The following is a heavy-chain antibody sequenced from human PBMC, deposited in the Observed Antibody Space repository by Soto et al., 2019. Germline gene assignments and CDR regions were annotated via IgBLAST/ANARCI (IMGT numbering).Heavy chain of an antibody. CDR3: ARDRAAGGY. CDR2: ISSGGSTI. J-gene: IGHJ4*02. D-gene: IGHD6-13*01. V-gene: IGHV3-48*03. CDR1: VFSFSDYE. Sequence: GGSLRLSCVASVFSFSDYEMNWVRQAPGKGLEWVAYISSGGSTIHYADSVRGRFTVSRDNARNSLYLQMNTLGVEDTALYYCARDRAAGGYWGQGTLVTVSS.